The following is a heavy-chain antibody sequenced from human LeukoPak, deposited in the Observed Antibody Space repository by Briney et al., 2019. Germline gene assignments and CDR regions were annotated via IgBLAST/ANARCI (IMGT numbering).Heavy chain of an antibody. CDR2: IKSKTDGGTT. CDR3: ARGLSRCSSGNCYEPNWLDS. D-gene: IGHD2-2*01. J-gene: IGHJ5*01. CDR1: GFTFSNAW. V-gene: IGHV3-15*01. Sequence: GGSLRLSCAASGFTFSNAWMSWVRQAPGKGLEWVGRIKSKTDGGTTDYAAPVKGRFTISRDDSKNTLYMQMNSLKTEDTAVYYCARGLSRCSSGNCYEPNWLDSWGQGTLVTVSS.